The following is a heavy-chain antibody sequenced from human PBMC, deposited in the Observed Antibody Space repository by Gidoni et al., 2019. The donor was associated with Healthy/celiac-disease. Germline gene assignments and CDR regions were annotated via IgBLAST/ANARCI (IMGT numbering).Heavy chain of an antibody. V-gene: IGHV4-39*01. J-gene: IGHJ4*02. CDR1: GGSISSSSYY. CDR3: ARHGGDFINDY. Sequence: QLQLQESGPGLVKPSETLSLTCTVPGGSISSSSYYWGWIRQPPGKGLEWIGSIYYSGSTYYNPSLKSRVTISVDTSKNQFSLKLSSVTAADTAVYYCARHGGDFINDYWGQGTLVTVSS. CDR2: IYYSGST. D-gene: IGHD2-21*02.